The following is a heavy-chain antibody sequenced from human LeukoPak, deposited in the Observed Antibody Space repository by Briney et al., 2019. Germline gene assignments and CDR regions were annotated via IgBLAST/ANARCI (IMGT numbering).Heavy chain of an antibody. Sequence: SQTLSLTCTVSGGSISSGGYYWSWIRQHPGKGLEWIGYIYYSGSTYYNPSLKSRVTISVDTSKNQFSLKLSSVTAVDTAVYYCAREFTGYPPAAFDIWGQGTMVTVSS. D-gene: IGHD5-12*01. CDR1: GGSISSGGYY. CDR2: IYYSGST. CDR3: AREFTGYPPAAFDI. V-gene: IGHV4-31*03. J-gene: IGHJ3*02.